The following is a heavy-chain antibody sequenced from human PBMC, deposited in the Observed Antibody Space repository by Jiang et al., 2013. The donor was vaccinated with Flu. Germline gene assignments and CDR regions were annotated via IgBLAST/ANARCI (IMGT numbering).Heavy chain of an antibody. J-gene: IGHJ3*02. Sequence: GSGLVKPSQTLSLTCTVSGGSISSGDYYWSWIRQPPGKGLEWIGYIYYSGSTYYNPSLKSRVTISVDTSKNQFSLKLSSVTAADTAVYYCARDLSPPRDGYNWDGLAFDIWGQGTMVTVSS. CDR2: IYYSGST. V-gene: IGHV4-30-4*01. CDR3: ARDLSPPRDGYNWDGLAFDI. CDR1: GGSISSGDYY. D-gene: IGHD5-24*01.